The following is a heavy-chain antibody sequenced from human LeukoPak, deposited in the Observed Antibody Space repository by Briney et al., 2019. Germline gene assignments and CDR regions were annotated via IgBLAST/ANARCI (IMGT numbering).Heavy chain of an antibody. Sequence: GGSLRLSCAASGFTFSSYAMSWVRQAPGKGLEWVSAISGSGGSTYYADSVKGRFTISRDNSKNTLYLQMNSLRTEDMAFYYCAKTKLGYWYFDLWGRGTLVTVSS. CDR2: ISGSGGST. CDR1: GFTFSSYA. V-gene: IGHV3-23*01. CDR3: AKTKLGYWYFDL. J-gene: IGHJ2*01. D-gene: IGHD7-27*01.